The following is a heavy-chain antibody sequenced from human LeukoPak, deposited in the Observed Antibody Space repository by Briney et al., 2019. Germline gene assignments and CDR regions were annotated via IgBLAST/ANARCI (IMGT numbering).Heavy chain of an antibody. D-gene: IGHD6-13*01. J-gene: IGHJ4*02. Sequence: GGSLRLSCAASGFTYSTYAMTWVRQAPGKGLEWVSTIGGSGGVTYYTDSVKGRFTISRDNSKNTLYLQMNSLRAEDTAVYYCAKDRAAAGPGGFDYWGQGTLVTVSS. CDR1: GFTYSTYA. CDR2: IGGSGGVT. V-gene: IGHV3-23*01. CDR3: AKDRAAAGPGGFDY.